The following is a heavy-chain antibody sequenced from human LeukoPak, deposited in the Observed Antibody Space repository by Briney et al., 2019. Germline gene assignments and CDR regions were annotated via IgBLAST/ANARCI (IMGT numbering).Heavy chain of an antibody. J-gene: IGHJ4*02. CDR1: GGSFSGYY. Sequence: SETLSLTCAVYGGSFSGYYWSWIRQPPGKGLEWIGEINHSGSTNYNPSLKSRVTISVDTSKNQFSLKPSSVTAAETAVYYCARVIPAATLQDWGQGTLVTVSS. CDR3: ARVIPAATLQD. CDR2: INHSGST. V-gene: IGHV4-34*01. D-gene: IGHD2-2*01.